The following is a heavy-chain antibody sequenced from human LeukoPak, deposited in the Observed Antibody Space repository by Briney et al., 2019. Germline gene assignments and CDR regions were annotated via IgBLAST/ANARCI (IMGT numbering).Heavy chain of an antibody. D-gene: IGHD2-2*01. CDR2: INPSGGST. V-gene: IGHV1-46*01. J-gene: IGHJ4*02. CDR3: ARDSSSNYFDY. Sequence: GASVKVSCKASGYTFTSYYMHWVRQAPGQGLEWMGIINPSGGSTSYAQKFQGRVTMTRDTSTSTVYMVLSSLRSEDTAVYYCARDSSSNYFDYWGQGTLVTVSS. CDR1: GYTFTSYY.